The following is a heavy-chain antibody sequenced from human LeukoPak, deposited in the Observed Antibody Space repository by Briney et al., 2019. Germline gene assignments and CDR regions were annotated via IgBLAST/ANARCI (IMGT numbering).Heavy chain of an antibody. V-gene: IGHV3-23*01. CDR2: ISGSGDIT. Sequence: GGSLRLSCAASGFTFSNYDMNWVRQAPGKGLEWVSLISGSGDITYYADSVKGRFTISRDNAKNSLYLQMNSLRAEDTAVYYCAGASRGFGEPRPYYMDVWGKGTTVTVSS. CDR1: GFTFSNYD. D-gene: IGHD3-10*01. CDR3: AGASRGFGEPRPYYMDV. J-gene: IGHJ6*03.